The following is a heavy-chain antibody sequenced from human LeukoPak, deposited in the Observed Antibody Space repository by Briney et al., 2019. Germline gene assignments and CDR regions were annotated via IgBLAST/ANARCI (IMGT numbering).Heavy chain of an antibody. Sequence: GGSLRLSCAASGFTFSDYYMSWIRQAPGKGLEWVSYISSSGSTIYYADSVKGRFTISRDNAKNSLYLQMNSLRAEDTAVYYCARDLSSSRLNWFDPWGQGTLVTVSS. CDR3: ARDLSSSRLNWFDP. J-gene: IGHJ5*02. V-gene: IGHV3-11*01. CDR2: ISSSGSTI. D-gene: IGHD6-13*01. CDR1: GFTFSDYY.